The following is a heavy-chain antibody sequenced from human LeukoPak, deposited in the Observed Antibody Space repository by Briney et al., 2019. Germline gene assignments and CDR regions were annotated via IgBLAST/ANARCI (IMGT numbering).Heavy chain of an antibody. V-gene: IGHV3-48*03. CDR3: AILPQWLGRAFFDY. D-gene: IGHD6-19*01. Sequence: GGSLRLSCAASGFTFSSYEMNWVRQAPGKGLEWVSYIGSSGSTIYYADSVKGRFTISRDNAKNSLYLQMNSLRAEDTAVYYCAILPQWLGRAFFDYWGQGTLVTVSS. CDR2: IGSSGSTI. CDR1: GFTFSSYE. J-gene: IGHJ4*02.